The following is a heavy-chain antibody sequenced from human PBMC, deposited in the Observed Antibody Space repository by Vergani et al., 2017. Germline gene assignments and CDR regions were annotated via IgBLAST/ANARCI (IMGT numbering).Heavy chain of an antibody. V-gene: IGHV3-23*01. D-gene: IGHD1-1*01. CDR3: AKGGWNYWFDS. Sequence: EVQLLESGGGLIQPGGSLRVSCAASGFTFSIYAMSWVRQAPGKGLEWVSTINTNGDYTRYGDSVKGRFTISRDNSKSTLYLQMNSLRAEDTAIYYCAKGGWNYWFDSWGQGTLVIVS. CDR2: INTNGDYT. J-gene: IGHJ5*01. CDR1: GFTFSIYA.